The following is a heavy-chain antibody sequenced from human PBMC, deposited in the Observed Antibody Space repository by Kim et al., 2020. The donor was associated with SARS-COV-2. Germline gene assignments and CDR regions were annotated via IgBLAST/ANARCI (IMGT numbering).Heavy chain of an antibody. CDR2: TKSDGSEK. V-gene: IGHV3-7*01. CDR1: GFTFSNYW. Sequence: GGSLRLSCTASGFTFSNYWMTWVRQAPGKGLEWVATTKSDGSEKYYMDSVKGRFTITRDTAKNSLYLQMNSLRAEDTAIYYCARDPESSTFYDFWSGYYACGHGGQGSLVSVSS. CDR3: ARDPESSTFYDFWSGYYACGH. D-gene: IGHD3-3*01. J-gene: IGHJ1*01.